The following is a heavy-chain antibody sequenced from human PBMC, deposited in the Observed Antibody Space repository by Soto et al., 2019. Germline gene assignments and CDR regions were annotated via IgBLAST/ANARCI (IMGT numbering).Heavy chain of an antibody. Sequence: SETLSLTCTVSGGSISSYYWSWIRQPPGKGLEWIGYIYYSGSTNYNPSLKSRVTISVDTSKNQFSLKLSFVTAADTAVYYCAGGESLWFGELFNGMDVWGQGTTVTVSS. D-gene: IGHD3-10*01. J-gene: IGHJ6*02. CDR2: IYYSGST. CDR1: GGSISSYY. V-gene: IGHV4-59*01. CDR3: AGGESLWFGELFNGMDV.